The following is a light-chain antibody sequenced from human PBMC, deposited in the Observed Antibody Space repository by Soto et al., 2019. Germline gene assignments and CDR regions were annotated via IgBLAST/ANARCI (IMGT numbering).Light chain of an antibody. Sequence: EIVMTQSPATLSVSPGERVTLPSRASQSVSTHLAWYQQRPGQAPRLLIYGASTRATGVPGRFSGSGSGTEFTLTISSLQSEDFALYFCQQYYDWPPKYTFGQGTKLEIK. V-gene: IGKV3-15*01. CDR3: QQYYDWPPKYT. CDR2: GAS. J-gene: IGKJ2*01. CDR1: QSVSTH.